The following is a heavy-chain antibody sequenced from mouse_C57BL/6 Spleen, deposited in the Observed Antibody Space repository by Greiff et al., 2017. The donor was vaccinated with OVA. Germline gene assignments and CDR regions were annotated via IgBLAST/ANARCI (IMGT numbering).Heavy chain of an antibody. CDR2: ISSGSSTI. Sequence: EVKLMESGGGLVKPGGSLKLSCAASGFTFSDYGMHWVRQAPEKGLEWVAYISSGSSTIYYADTVKGRFTISRDNAKNTLFLQMTSLRSEDTAMYYCARSLRYFDYWGKGTTLTVSS. CDR1: GFTFSDYG. J-gene: IGHJ2*01. CDR3: ARSLRYFDY. D-gene: IGHD1-1*01. V-gene: IGHV5-17*01.